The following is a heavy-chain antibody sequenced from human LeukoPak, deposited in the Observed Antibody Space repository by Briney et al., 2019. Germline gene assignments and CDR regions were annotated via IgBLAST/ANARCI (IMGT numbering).Heavy chain of an antibody. CDR3: AARYCTSSSCHSNFDY. CDR2: IYYSGST. Sequence: SETLSLTCTVSGGSISSYYWSWIRQPPGKGLEWIGYIYYSGSTNYSPSLKSRVTLSVDTSKNQFSLKLSSVTAADTAVYYCAARYCTSSSCHSNFDYWGQGTLVTVSS. D-gene: IGHD2-2*01. V-gene: IGHV4-59*01. J-gene: IGHJ4*02. CDR1: GGSISSYY.